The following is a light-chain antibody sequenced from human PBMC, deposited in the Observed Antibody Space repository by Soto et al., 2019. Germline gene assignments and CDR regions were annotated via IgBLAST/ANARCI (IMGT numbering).Light chain of an antibody. CDR1: QSISSY. V-gene: IGKV1-39*01. CDR3: QQSYSTPWT. Sequence: DIQMTQSPSSLSASVGDRVTITCRASQSISSYLNWYQQKPGKAPKFLMYAASSLQSGVPSRFRGSGSGTDFTLTISSLQPEDFAIYYCQQSYSTPWTFGQGTKVEIK. J-gene: IGKJ1*01. CDR2: AAS.